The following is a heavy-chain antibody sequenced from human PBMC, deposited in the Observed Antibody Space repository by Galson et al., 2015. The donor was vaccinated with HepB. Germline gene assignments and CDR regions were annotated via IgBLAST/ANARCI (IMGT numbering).Heavy chain of an antibody. CDR2: MNPNSGNT. V-gene: IGHV1-8*01. J-gene: IGHJ6*03. Sequence: SVKVSCKASGYTFTSYDINWVRQATGQGLEWMGWMNPNSGNTGYAQKFQGRVTMTRNTSISTAYMELSSLRSEDTAVYYCARGPSIFGVVSYYYYYMDVWGRGTTVTVSS. D-gene: IGHD3-3*01. CDR1: GYTFTSYD. CDR3: ARGPSIFGVVSYYYYYMDV.